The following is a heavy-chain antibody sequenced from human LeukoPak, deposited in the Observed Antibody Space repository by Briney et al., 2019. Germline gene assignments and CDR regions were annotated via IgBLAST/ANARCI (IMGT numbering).Heavy chain of an antibody. CDR2: ISSSGSTI. CDR1: GFTFSDYY. D-gene: IGHD3-22*01. V-gene: IGHV3-11*04. J-gene: IGHJ4*02. Sequence: PGGSLRLSCAASGFTFSDYYMSWIRQAPGKGLEWVSYISSSGSTIYYADSVKGRFTISRDNAKNTLYLQMNSLRAEDTAVYYCAKTDSSGYYPLDFGYWGQGTLVTVSS. CDR3: AKTDSSGYYPLDFGY.